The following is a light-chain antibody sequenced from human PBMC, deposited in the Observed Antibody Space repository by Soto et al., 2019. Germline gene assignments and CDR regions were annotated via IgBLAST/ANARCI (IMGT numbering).Light chain of an antibody. Sequence: DIQMTQSPSTLSASVGDRVTITCRASQSISSWFAWYQQKPGKAPKLLIFRASSLDGGVSSRFSVSGSGTDFTLTVSSLQPDDFATYYCQPYNNYPYSFGQGTKLEI. CDR2: RAS. CDR1: QSISSW. CDR3: QPYNNYPYS. J-gene: IGKJ2*01. V-gene: IGKV1-5*03.